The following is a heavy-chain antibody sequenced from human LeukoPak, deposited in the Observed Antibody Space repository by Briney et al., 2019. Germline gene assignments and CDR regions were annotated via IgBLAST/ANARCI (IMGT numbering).Heavy chain of an antibody. Sequence: GGSLRRSCAASGFTFSSYAMIWVLQAPGQGLEWVSGISDSGGSTYYADSVKGRFTISRDNSKNTVYLQMNSLRDEDTAVYYCARNVGYWGQGTLVTVSS. CDR3: ARNVGY. V-gene: IGHV3-23*01. CDR2: ISDSGGST. D-gene: IGHD1-26*01. J-gene: IGHJ4*02. CDR1: GFTFSSYA.